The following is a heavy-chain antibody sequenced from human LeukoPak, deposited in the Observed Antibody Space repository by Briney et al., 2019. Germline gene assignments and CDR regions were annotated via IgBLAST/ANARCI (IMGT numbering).Heavy chain of an antibody. CDR3: ARDSCSGGSCYMYNWFDP. CDR1: GGSISSYY. V-gene: IGHV4-4*07. J-gene: IGHJ5*02. Sequence: SETLSLTCTVSGGSISSYYWSWIRQPAGKGLEWIGRIYTSGSTNYNPSLKSRVTMSVDTSKNQFSPKLSSVTAADTAVYYCARDSCSGGSCYMYNWFDPWGQGTLVTVSS. CDR2: IYTSGST. D-gene: IGHD2-15*01.